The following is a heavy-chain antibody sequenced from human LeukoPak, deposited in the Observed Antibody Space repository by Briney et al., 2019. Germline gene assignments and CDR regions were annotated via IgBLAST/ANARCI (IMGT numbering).Heavy chain of an antibody. V-gene: IGHV4-59*02. CDR1: GGSVSSYY. CDR2: IYYSGST. J-gene: IGHJ3*02. Sequence: PSETLSLTCTVSGGSVSSYYWSWIRQPPGKGLEWIGYIYYSGSTNYNPSLKSRVTISVDTSKNQFSLKLSSVTAADTAVYYCARESGTVVTPDAFDIWGQGTMVTVSS. D-gene: IGHD4-23*01. CDR3: ARESGTVVTPDAFDI.